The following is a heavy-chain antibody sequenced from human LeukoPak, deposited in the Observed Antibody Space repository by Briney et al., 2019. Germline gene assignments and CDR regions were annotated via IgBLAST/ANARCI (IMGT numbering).Heavy chain of an antibody. CDR1: GGSFSGYY. V-gene: IGHV4-34*01. D-gene: IGHD2-2*01. J-gene: IGHJ5*02. Sequence: SETLSLTCAVYGGSFSGYYWSWIRQPPGKGLEWIGEINHSGSANYNPSLKSRVTISVDTSKNQFSLKLSSVTAADTAVYYCARRGRRQYQLQTGAFDPWGQGTLVTVSS. CDR2: INHSGSA. CDR3: ARRGRRQYQLQTGAFDP.